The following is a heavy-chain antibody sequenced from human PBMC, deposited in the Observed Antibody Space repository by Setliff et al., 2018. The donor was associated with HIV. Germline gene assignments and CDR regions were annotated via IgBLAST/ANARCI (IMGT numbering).Heavy chain of an antibody. CDR1: GYSISSGFY. Sequence: SETLSLTCAVSGYSISSGFYWGWIRQPPGKGLEWIGSIYHSGSTYYDPSLRSRVTISVDTSKNQFSLKLSSVTAADTAVYYCARTDWARTSYYYYYGMNVWGQGTTVTVS. D-gene: IGHD3-9*01. CDR3: ARTDWARTSYYYYYGMNV. J-gene: IGHJ6*02. V-gene: IGHV4-38-2*01. CDR2: IYHSGST.